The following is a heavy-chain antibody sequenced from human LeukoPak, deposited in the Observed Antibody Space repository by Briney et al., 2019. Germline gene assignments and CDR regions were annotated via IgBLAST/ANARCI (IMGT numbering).Heavy chain of an antibody. CDR2: IYSGGST. CDR3: ARSYSYDDSGYHRPVDY. CDR1: GITDSSNY. J-gene: IGHJ4*02. V-gene: IGHV3-53*01. D-gene: IGHD3-22*01. Sequence: GGSLRLSCAASGITDSSNYMNWVRQALGKGLEWVSVIYSGGSTLYADSVKGRFTLSRDNSKNTVYLQMNSLRVEDTAVYYCARSYSYDDSGYHRPVDYWGRGTLVTVSS.